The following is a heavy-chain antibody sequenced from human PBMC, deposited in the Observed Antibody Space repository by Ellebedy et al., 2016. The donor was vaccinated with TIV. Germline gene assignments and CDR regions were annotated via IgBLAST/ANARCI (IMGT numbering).Heavy chain of an antibody. V-gene: IGHV1-18*04. D-gene: IGHD2-15*01. J-gene: IGHJ4*02. Sequence: AASVKVSCKASGYTFTNYGISWVRQSPGQGLEWVGWISAKNGHTSYAQKFQGRVTMTTDTSTTTAYMDLGSLRYDDTAVYYCARDRSCSGGTCYGSGEGDFFDLWGQGTLVTVSS. CDR1: GYTFTNYG. CDR3: ARDRSCSGGTCYGSGEGDFFDL. CDR2: ISAKNGHT.